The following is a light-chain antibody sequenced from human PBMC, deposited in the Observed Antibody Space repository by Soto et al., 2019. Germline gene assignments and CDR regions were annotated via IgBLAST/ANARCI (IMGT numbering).Light chain of an antibody. CDR1: QSVGSN. CDR3: QQHNNWPPIT. J-gene: IGKJ5*01. CDR2: GVS. Sequence: DIVMTQSPATLSVSPGEGATLSCRASQSVGSNLAWYQQKPAQAPRLLIYGVSTRATGTPARFSGSGSGTEFTLTISSVQSEDFAVYYCQQHNNWPPITLGQGTRLEIK. V-gene: IGKV3-15*01.